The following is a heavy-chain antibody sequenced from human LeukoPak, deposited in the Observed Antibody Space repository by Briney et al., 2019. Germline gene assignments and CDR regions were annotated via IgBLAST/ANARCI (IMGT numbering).Heavy chain of an antibody. CDR3: AKDLYYSYGSVGYYGMDV. CDR1: GFTFDDYA. Sequence: PGGSLRLSCAASGFTFDDYAMPWVRQAPGKGLEWVSGISWNSGSIGYADSVKGRFTISRDNAKNSLYLQMNSLRAEDTALYYCAKDLYYSYGSVGYYGMDVWGQGTTVTVSS. V-gene: IGHV3-9*01. CDR2: ISWNSGSI. D-gene: IGHD5-18*01. J-gene: IGHJ6*02.